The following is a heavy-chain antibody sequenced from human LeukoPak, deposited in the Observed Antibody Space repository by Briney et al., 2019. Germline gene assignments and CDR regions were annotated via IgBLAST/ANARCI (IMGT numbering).Heavy chain of an antibody. CDR3: ARNKRADI. CDR2: IKQDGSEE. J-gene: IGHJ3*02. Sequence: GGSLRLSCAASAFSFSDYWMSWVRQAPGKGLEWVANIKQDGSEEYYVDSVKGRFIISRDNAKNSLSLQMISLRAEDTAVYYCARNKRADIWGQGTMVTVSS. V-gene: IGHV3-7*01. D-gene: IGHD1/OR15-1a*01. CDR1: AFSFSDYW.